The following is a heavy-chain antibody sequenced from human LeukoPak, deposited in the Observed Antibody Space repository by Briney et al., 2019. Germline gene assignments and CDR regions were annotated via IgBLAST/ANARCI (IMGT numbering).Heavy chain of an antibody. J-gene: IGHJ6*03. Sequence: PGGSLRLSCAASGFTFSSYWMSWVRQAPGKGLEWVANIKQDGSEKYYVDSVKGRFTISRDNAKNSLYLQMNSLRAEDTAVYYCARVSTTLYYYYYYMDVWGKGTTVTISS. CDR1: GFTFSSYW. CDR3: ARVSTTLYYYYYYMDV. D-gene: IGHD1-1*01. V-gene: IGHV3-7*01. CDR2: IKQDGSEK.